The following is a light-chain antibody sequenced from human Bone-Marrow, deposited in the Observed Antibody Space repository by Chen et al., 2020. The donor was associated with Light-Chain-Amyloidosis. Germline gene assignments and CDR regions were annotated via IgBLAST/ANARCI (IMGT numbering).Light chain of an antibody. Sequence: DIQMTQSPSYLSASVGDRVTITCRASQNIDRHLNWYQHKPGTAPNLLIFAASELRSGVPSRFSGSGSGTDFTLTISSLQPEDFATYYCQQSYGPPPEFTFGQGTRLDI. CDR3: QQSYGPPPEFT. V-gene: IGKV1-39*01. CDR1: QNIDRH. J-gene: IGKJ2*01. CDR2: AAS.